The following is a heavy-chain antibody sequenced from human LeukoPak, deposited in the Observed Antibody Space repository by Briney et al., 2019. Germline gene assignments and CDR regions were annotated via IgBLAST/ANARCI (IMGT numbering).Heavy chain of an antibody. J-gene: IGHJ4*02. CDR1: GFSFSSNG. V-gene: IGHV3-30*18. CDR3: AKSYGDYGSLFDY. Sequence: PGGSLRLSCAASGFSFSSNGMHWLRQAPGKGLEWVALVSYDGHNIYYADSVKGRFTISRDFSKNTLYLQMNSPRAEDTAVYYCAKSYGDYGSLFDYWGQGTLVIVSS. CDR2: VSYDGHNI. D-gene: IGHD4-17*01.